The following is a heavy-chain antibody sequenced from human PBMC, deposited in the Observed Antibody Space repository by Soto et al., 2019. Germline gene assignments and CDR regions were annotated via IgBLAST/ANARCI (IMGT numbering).Heavy chain of an antibody. CDR3: ARGITMFGVVTPYYYYGMDV. J-gene: IGHJ6*02. CDR2: IIPIFGTA. CDR1: GGTFSSYA. D-gene: IGHD3-3*01. V-gene: IGHV1-69*13. Sequence: GASVKVSCKASGGTFSSYAISWVRQAPGQGLEWMGGIIPIFGTANYAQKFQGRVTITADESTSTAYMELSSLRSEDTAVYYCARGITMFGVVTPYYYYGMDVWGQGTTVTVSS.